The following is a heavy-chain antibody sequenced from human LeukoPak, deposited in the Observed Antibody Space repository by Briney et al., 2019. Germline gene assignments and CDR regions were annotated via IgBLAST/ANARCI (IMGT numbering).Heavy chain of an antibody. CDR3: VVVPAAIDY. J-gene: IGHJ4*02. D-gene: IGHD2-2*01. Sequence: SETLSLTCTVSGGSISSSSYYWGWIRQPPGKGLEWIGSIYYSGSTYYNPSLKSRVTISVDTSKNQFSLKLSSVTAADTAVYYCVVVPAAIDYWGQGTLVTVSS. CDR2: IYYSGST. CDR1: GGSISSSSYY. V-gene: IGHV4-39*01.